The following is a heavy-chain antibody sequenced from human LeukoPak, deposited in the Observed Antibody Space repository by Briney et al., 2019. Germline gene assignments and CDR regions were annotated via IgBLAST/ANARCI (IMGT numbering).Heavy chain of an antibody. Sequence: GGSLRLSCAASGFTFSDYYMSWIRQAPGKGLEWVSYISNSGTTKYYADSVKGRFTISRDNAKDSLFLQMNSLRAEDTAVYYCAREGVVVRYWGQGTLVTASS. J-gene: IGHJ4*02. D-gene: IGHD2-15*01. CDR3: AREGVVVRY. CDR1: GFTFSDYY. V-gene: IGHV3-11*04. CDR2: ISNSGTTK.